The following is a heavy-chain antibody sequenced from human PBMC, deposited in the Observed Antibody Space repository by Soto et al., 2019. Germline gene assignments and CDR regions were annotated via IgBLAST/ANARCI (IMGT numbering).Heavy chain of an antibody. CDR1: GYTFTNYG. J-gene: IGHJ4*02. D-gene: IGHD5-12*01. CDR2: ISAYNGNT. Sequence: ASVKVSCKXAGYTFTNYGISWVRLAPGQGLEWMGWISAYNGNTNYAQKLQGRVTMTTDTSTSTAYMELRSLRSDDTAVYYCARDGSFEWLRALDYWGQGTLVTVSS. CDR3: ARDGSFEWLRALDY. V-gene: IGHV1-18*01.